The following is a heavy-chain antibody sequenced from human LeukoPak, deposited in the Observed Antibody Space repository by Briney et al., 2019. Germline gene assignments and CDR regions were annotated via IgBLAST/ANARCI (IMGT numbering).Heavy chain of an antibody. V-gene: IGHV3-21*01. CDR1: ALTFRTYS. CDR3: ARGSDFVWGSYRPYFDY. CDR2: ISGSTSYI. Sequence: TGGSLRLSCVASALTFRTYSMHWVRQAPGKGLEWVSSISGSTSYIYYADSVRGRFTISRDNAKNSLYLQMNSLRAEDTAVYYCARGSDFVWGSYRPYFDYWGQGTLVTVSS. J-gene: IGHJ4*02. D-gene: IGHD3-16*02.